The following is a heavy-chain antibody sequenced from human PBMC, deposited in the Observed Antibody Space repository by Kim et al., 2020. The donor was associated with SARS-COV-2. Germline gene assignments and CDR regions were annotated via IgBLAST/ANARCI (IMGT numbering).Heavy chain of an antibody. J-gene: IGHJ4*02. CDR3: AKARDIVVVVAATIFDY. Sequence: WGSLRLSCAASGFTFSSYGMHWVRQAPGKGLEWVAVISYDGSNKYYADSVKGRFTISRDNSKNTLYLQMNSLRAEDTAVYYCAKARDIVVVVAATIFDYWGQGTLVTVSS. CDR1: GFTFSSYG. V-gene: IGHV3-30*18. CDR2: ISYDGSNK. D-gene: IGHD2-15*01.